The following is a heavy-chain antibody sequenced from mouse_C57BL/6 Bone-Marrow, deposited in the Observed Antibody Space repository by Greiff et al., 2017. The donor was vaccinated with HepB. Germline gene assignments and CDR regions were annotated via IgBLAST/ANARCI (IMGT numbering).Heavy chain of an antibody. V-gene: IGHV1-81*01. CDR2: IYPRSGNT. Sequence: VQLQQSGAELARPGASVKLSCKASGYTFTSYGISWVKQRPGQGLEWIGEIYPRSGNTYYNEKFKGKATLTADKSSSTAYMELRSLTSEDSAVYFCARSHYGSSYDAMDYWGQGTSVTVSS. D-gene: IGHD1-1*01. CDR1: GYTFTSYG. CDR3: ARSHYGSSYDAMDY. J-gene: IGHJ4*01.